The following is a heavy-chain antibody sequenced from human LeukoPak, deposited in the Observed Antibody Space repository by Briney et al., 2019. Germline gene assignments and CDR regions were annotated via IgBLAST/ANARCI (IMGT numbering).Heavy chain of an antibody. D-gene: IGHD3-22*01. CDR3: NSLPGYYYDSSGDEAFDI. CDR1: GFTFSSYA. Sequence: PGGSLRLSCAASGFTFSSYAMSWVRQAPGKGLEWVSAISGSGGSTYYADSVKGRFTISRDNSKNTLYLQMSSLRAEDTAVYYCNSLPGYYYDSSGDEAFDIWGQGTMVTVSS. V-gene: IGHV3-23*01. J-gene: IGHJ3*02. CDR2: ISGSGGST.